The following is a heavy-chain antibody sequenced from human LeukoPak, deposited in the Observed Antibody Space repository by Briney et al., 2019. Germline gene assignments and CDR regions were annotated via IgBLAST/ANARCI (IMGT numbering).Heavy chain of an antibody. V-gene: IGHV4-4*02. Sequence: SGTLSLTCAVSGGSISSSNWWSWVRQPPGKGLEWIGEIYHSGSTNYNPSLKSRVTISVDKSKNQFSLKLSSVTAADTAVYYCARGNYYGSPPPSYYYYGMDVWGQGTTVTVSS. J-gene: IGHJ6*02. CDR1: GGSISSSNW. CDR3: ARGNYYGSPPPSYYYYGMDV. CDR2: IYHSGST. D-gene: IGHD3-10*01.